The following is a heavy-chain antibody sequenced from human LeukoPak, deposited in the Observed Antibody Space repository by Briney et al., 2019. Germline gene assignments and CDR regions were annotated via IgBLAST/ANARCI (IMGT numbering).Heavy chain of an antibody. CDR2: ISYDGSNK. Sequence: QPGRSLRLSCAASGFTFSSSGMHSVRQAPGKGLEWVAVISYDGSNKYYADSVKGRFTISRDNSKNTLYLQMNSLRAEDTAVYYCAKIFCGGSCNWFDPWGQGTLVTVSS. CDR3: AKIFCGGSCNWFDP. V-gene: IGHV3-30*18. J-gene: IGHJ5*02. CDR1: GFTFSSSG. D-gene: IGHD2-15*01.